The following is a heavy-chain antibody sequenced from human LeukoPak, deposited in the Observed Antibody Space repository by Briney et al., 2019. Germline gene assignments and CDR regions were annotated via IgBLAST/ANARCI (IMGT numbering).Heavy chain of an antibody. CDR3: ARQPIYEAYFDF. Sequence: GGSLRLSCVASGFPFDRYWMSWVRQAPGKGLGWVANIKHDGSEKNFVDSVKGRFTISRDNAENSLFLKMNSLRADDTAVYFCARQPIYEAYFDFWGQGTLVTVSS. D-gene: IGHD3-16*01. J-gene: IGHJ4*02. CDR2: IKHDGSEK. CDR1: GFPFDRYW. V-gene: IGHV3-7*01.